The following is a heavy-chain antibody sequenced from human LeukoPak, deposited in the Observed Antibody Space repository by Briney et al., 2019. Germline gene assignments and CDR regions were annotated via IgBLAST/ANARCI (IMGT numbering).Heavy chain of an antibody. Sequence: PSETLSLTCTVSGGSISSYYWSWTRQPPGKGLEWIGYIYYTGSTQYNPSLKSRVTISVDTSKNQFSLKVSSVTAADTAVYYCARHSGYSYGLDYWGQGAPVTVSS. D-gene: IGHD5-18*01. J-gene: IGHJ4*02. CDR1: GGSISSYY. CDR2: IYYTGST. CDR3: ARHSGYSYGLDY. V-gene: IGHV4-59*08.